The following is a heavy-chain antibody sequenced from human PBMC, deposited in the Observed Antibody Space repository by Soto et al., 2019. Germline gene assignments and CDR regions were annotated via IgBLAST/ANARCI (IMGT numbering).Heavy chain of an antibody. J-gene: IGHJ6*02. CDR1: GFTFSSYG. Sequence: QVQLVESGGGVVQPGRSLRLSCAASGFTFSSYGMHWVRQAPGKGLEWVAVIWYDGSNKYYADSVKGRFTISRDNSKNTLYPQTNSLRPGDTAGYYCARDNTPATAKDVWCQWPTVTASS. CDR2: IWYDGSNK. CDR3: ARDNTPATAKDV. V-gene: IGHV3-33*01. D-gene: IGHD5-18*01.